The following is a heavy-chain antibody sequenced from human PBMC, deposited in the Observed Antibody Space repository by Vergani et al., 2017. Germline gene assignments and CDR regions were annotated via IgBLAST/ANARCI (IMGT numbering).Heavy chain of an antibody. J-gene: IGHJ3*01. D-gene: IGHD3-10*01. CDR3: AGRGLWFGEV. V-gene: IGHV4-31*01. CDR1: GGSISSGGYY. CDR2: INHSGST. Sequence: QVQLQESGPGLVKPSQTLSLTCTVSGGSISSGGYYWSWIRQPPGKGLEWIGEINHSGSTNYNPSLKSPVTISVDTSKNQFSLKLSSVTAADTAVYYCAGRGLWFGEVWGQGTMVTVSS.